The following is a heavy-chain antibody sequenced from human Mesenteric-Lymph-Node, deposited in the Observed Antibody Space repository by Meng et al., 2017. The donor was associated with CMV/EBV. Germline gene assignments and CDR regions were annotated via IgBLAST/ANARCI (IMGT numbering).Heavy chain of an antibody. Sequence: SGGSISSGNYYWNWIRQHPGKGLEWLGYIYDSGSTHYSPPLQSRLTMSMDTSKNQFSLNLSSVTAADTAVYYCARAESGGNWGSFDYWGQGTLVTVSS. D-gene: IGHD4-23*01. J-gene: IGHJ4*02. CDR1: GGSISSGNYY. V-gene: IGHV4-31*02. CDR2: IYDSGST. CDR3: ARAESGGNWGSFDY.